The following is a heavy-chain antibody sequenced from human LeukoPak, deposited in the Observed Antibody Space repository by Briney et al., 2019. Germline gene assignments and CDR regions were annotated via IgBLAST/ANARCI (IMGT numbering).Heavy chain of an antibody. CDR2: IGVGDIHT. Sequence: GGSLRLSCVASGFSFNNYAMTWVRQAPGKGLEWVSTIGVGDIHTFYADSVRGRFTISRDNSKKMVYLQMNSLRADDTAVYYCAKRVPAVGANFFDAWGQGTLVSVAS. J-gene: IGHJ4*02. CDR3: AKRVPAVGANFFDA. V-gene: IGHV3-23*01. D-gene: IGHD3-16*01. CDR1: GFSFNNYA.